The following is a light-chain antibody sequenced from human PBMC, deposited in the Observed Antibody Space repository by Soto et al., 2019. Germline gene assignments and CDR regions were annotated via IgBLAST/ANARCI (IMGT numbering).Light chain of an antibody. V-gene: IGKV3-11*01. CDR2: DAS. J-gene: IGKJ3*01. CDR1: QSVSSY. CDR3: QQRSNWPRT. Sequence: EIVLTQSPATLSLSPGERATLSCRASQSVSSYLAWYQQKPGQAPRLLIYDASNRATGIPARFSGSGSGTDFTLTISRLEPEDCAVYYCQQRSNWPRTFGPGTKVDIK.